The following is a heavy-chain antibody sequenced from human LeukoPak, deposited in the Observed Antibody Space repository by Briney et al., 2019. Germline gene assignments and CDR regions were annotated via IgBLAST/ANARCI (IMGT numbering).Heavy chain of an antibody. CDR2: ISTSSTYI. CDR1: EFTLRSYS. J-gene: IGHJ4*02. Sequence: GGSLRLSCVASEFTLRSYSMHWVRQAPGKGLEWVSYISTSSTYIYYADSVMGRFTISRDNAKNSLYLHMSSLRAEDTAVYYCARDAGGSSIGLIDFWGQGTLVTVSS. D-gene: IGHD1-26*01. CDR3: ARDAGGSSIGLIDF. V-gene: IGHV3-21*01.